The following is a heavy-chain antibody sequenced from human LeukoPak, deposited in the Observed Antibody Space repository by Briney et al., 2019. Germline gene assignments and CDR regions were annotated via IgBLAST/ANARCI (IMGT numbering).Heavy chain of an antibody. D-gene: IGHD5-18*01. J-gene: IGHJ4*02. V-gene: IGHV3-7*01. CDR1: GFTFSSYW. CDR2: IKKDGSEK. Sequence: GSLRLSCTASGFTFSSYWMSWVRPAPGKGLEWVANIKKDGSEKYYVDSVKGRFTISRDNAKTSLYLQMNSLRAADTAVYYCARHLSGVTGYTYGRGIDYWGQGTLVTVSS. CDR3: ARHLSGVTGYTYGRGIDY.